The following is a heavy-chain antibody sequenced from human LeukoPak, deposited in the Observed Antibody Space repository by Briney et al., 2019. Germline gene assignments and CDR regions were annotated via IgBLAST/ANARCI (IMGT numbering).Heavy chain of an antibody. Sequence: GWSLRLSCAASGFTVSSYAMSWVRQAPGKGLEWVSAISGSGGSTYYADSVKGRFTISRDNSKNTLYLQMNSLRAEDTAVYYCAKDRRSGYYDSSGYPLDYWGQVTLVTVSS. CDR2: ISGSGGST. V-gene: IGHV3-23*01. D-gene: IGHD3-22*01. CDR1: GFTVSSYA. J-gene: IGHJ4*02. CDR3: AKDRRSGYYDSSGYPLDY.